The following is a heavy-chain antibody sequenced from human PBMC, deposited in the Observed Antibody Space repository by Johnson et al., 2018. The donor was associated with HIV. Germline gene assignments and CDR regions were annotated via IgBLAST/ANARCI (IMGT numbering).Heavy chain of an antibody. CDR2: ITWNGGST. V-gene: IGHV3-20*04. CDR1: GFTFDDYG. J-gene: IGHJ3*02. D-gene: IGHD7-27*01. CDR3: AKGLNWGGDAFDI. Sequence: VQLVESGGGVVRPGGSLRLSCAASGFTFDDYGMSWVRQAPGKGLEWVSGITWNGGSTGYADSVKGRFTISRDNSKNTLYLQMNSLRAEDTAVYYCAKGLNWGGDAFDIWGQGTMVTVSS.